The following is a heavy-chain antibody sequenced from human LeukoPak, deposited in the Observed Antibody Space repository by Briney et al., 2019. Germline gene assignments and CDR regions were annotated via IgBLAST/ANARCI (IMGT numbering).Heavy chain of an antibody. V-gene: IGHV3-23*01. CDR3: AKKRGYSIDGWFDP. J-gene: IGHJ5*02. D-gene: IGHD5-18*01. Sequence: GGSLRLSCVASGLTFSSYAMSWVRQAPGTGLEWVSAISGTGGSTYYADSVKGRFTISRDNSKNTLYLQMNSLRAEDTAVYYCAKKRGYSIDGWFDPWGQGTLVTVSS. CDR1: GLTFSSYA. CDR2: ISGTGGST.